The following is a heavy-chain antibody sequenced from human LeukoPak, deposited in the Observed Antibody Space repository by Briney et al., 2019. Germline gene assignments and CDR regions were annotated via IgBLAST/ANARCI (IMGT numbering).Heavy chain of an antibody. D-gene: IGHD6-19*01. V-gene: IGHV3-7*05. J-gene: IGHJ4*02. CDR3: ARDYSSSGWPIGL. CDR1: GFTFTNYG. CDR2: IKQDGSEK. Sequence: PGGSLRLSCEPSGFTFTNYGLHWVRQAPGKGLEWVANIKQDGSEKYYVDSVKGRFTISRDNAKNSLYLQMNSLRAEDTAVYYCARDYSSSGWPIGLWGQGTLVTVSS.